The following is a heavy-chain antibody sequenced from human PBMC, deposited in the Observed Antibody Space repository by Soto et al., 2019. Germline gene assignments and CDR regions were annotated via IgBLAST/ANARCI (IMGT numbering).Heavy chain of an antibody. V-gene: IGHV1-69*01. CDR1: GGTFSSYA. D-gene: IGHD1-1*01. CDR3: ARAGPLEGPPNNWFDP. J-gene: IGHJ5*02. Sequence: ASVKVSCKASGGTFSSYAISWVRQAPGQGLEWMGGIIPIFGTANYAQKFQGRVTITADESTSTAYMELSSLRSEDTAVYYCARAGPLEGPPNNWFDPWGQGTLVTVSS. CDR2: IIPIFGTA.